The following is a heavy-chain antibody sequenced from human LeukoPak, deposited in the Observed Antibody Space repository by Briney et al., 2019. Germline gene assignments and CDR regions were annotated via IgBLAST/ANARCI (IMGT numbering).Heavy chain of an antibody. CDR2: ISAYNGNT. CDR1: GYTFTSYG. V-gene: IGHV1-18*01. CDR3: ARDWGFRVVPAAKSRYYYYYMDV. Sequence: ASVKVSCKASGYTFTSYGISWVRQAPGQGLEWMGWISAYNGNTNYAQKLQGRVTKTTDTSTSTAYMELRSLRSDDTAVYYCARDWGFRVVPAAKSRYYYYYMDVWGKGTTVTISS. J-gene: IGHJ6*03. D-gene: IGHD2-2*01.